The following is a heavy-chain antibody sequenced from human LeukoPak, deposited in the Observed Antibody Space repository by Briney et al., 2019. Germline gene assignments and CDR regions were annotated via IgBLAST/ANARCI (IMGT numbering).Heavy chain of an antibody. J-gene: IGHJ4*02. CDR2: INSDGSDR. CDR1: GFTFSSYW. Sequence: GGSLRLSCAVSGFTFSSYWMHWVRQGPGKGLVWVSRINSDGSDRDYADSVKGRFTIARDNAKNTLYLQMDSLRAEDTAVYFCARGYATRGRDNSVGFDSWGQGALVTVSS. CDR3: ARGYATRGRDNSVGFDS. V-gene: IGHV3-74*01. D-gene: IGHD3-16*01.